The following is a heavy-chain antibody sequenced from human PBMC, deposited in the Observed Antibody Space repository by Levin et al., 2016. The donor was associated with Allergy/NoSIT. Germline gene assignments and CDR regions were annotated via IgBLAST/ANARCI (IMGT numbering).Heavy chain of an antibody. CDR3: ARDLGSSSYYGMDV. CDR1: GGTFSSYA. D-gene: IGHD6-6*01. J-gene: IGHJ6*02. CDR2: IIPIFGIA. V-gene: IGHV1-69*10. Sequence: SVKVSCKASGGTFSSYAISWVRQAPGQGLEWMGGIIPIFGIANYAQKFQGRVTITADKSTSTAYMELSSLRSEDTAVYYCARDLGSSSYYGMDVWGQGTTVTVSS.